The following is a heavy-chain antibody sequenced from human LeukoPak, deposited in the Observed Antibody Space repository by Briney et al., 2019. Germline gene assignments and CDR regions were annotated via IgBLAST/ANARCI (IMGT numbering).Heavy chain of an antibody. CDR1: GFTFSSYW. J-gene: IGHJ4*02. CDR2: INSDGSST. D-gene: IGHD6-19*01. CDR3: ARDSSGWSPFDY. Sequence: PGGSLRLSCAASGFTFSSYWMHWVRQAPGKGLVWVSRINSDGSSTSYADSVKGRFTISSNNAKNTLYLQMNSLRAEDTAVYYCARDSSGWSPFDYWGQGTLVTVSS. V-gene: IGHV3-74*01.